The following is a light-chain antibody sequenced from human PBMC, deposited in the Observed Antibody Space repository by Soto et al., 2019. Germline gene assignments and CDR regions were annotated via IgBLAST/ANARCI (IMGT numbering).Light chain of an antibody. V-gene: IGLV2-14*01. J-gene: IGLJ1*01. CDR2: DVS. CDR1: SSEVGGYNY. Sequence: QSALTQPASVSGSPGQSITISCTGTSSEVGGYNYVSWYQQHPGKAPKLMIYDVSNRPSGVSNRFSGSESGNTASLTISGLQADDEADYYCSSYTSSSTLYVFGTGTKVTVL. CDR3: SSYTSSSTLYV.